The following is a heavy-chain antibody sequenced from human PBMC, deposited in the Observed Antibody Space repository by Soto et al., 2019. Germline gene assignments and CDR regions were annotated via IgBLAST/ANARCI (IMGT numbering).Heavy chain of an antibody. CDR2: ISYDGSNK. CDR3: ARDHMYSSSSYYYYYYGMDV. CDR1: GFTFSSYA. Sequence: GGSLRLSCAASGFTFSSYAMHWVRQAPGKGLEWVAVISYDGSNKYYADSVKGRFTISRDNSKNTLYLQMDSLRAEDTAVYYCARDHMYSSSSYYYYYYGMDVWGQATTVTVSS. V-gene: IGHV3-30-3*01. D-gene: IGHD6-6*01. J-gene: IGHJ6*02.